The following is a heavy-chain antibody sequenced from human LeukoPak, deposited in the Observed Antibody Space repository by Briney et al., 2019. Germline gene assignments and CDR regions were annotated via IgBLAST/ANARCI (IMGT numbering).Heavy chain of an antibody. V-gene: IGHV3-73*01. CDR1: GFTFSGSA. Sequence: GGSLRLSCAASGFTFSGSAMHWVRQASGKGLEWVGRIRSKANSYATAYAASVKGRFTISRDDSKNTAYPQMNSLKTEDTAVYYCTRVADWPRGYSYADYWGQGTLVTVSS. J-gene: IGHJ4*02. D-gene: IGHD5-18*01. CDR2: IRSKANSYAT. CDR3: TRVADWPRGYSYADY.